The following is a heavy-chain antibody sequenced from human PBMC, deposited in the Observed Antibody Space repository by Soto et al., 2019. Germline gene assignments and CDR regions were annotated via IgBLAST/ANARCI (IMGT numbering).Heavy chain of an antibody. V-gene: IGHV1-69*12. Sequence: QVQLVQSGAEVKKPGSSVKVSCKASGGTFSSYAISWVRQAPGQGLEWMGGIIPIFGTANYAQKFQGRVTITAYESTSTAYMELSSLRSEDTAVYYCARVSRYCSGGSCYFLPGIDYWGQGTLVTVSS. D-gene: IGHD2-15*01. CDR3: ARVSRYCSGGSCYFLPGIDY. J-gene: IGHJ4*02. CDR2: IIPIFGTA. CDR1: GGTFSSYA.